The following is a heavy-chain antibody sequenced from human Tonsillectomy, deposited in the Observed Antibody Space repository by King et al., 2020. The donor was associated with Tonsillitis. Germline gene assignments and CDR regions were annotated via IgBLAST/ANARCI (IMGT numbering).Heavy chain of an antibody. V-gene: IGHV3-7*01. J-gene: IGHJ5*02. CDR3: ARDRDYYDSSGYYP. CDR2: IKQDGSEK. Sequence: VQLVESGGGLVQPGGSLRLSCAASGFTFSSYWMSWVRQAPGKGLEWVANIKQDGSEKYYVDSVKGRFTISRDNAKNSLYLQMNSLRAEDTAVYYCARDRDYYDSSGYYPWGQGTLVTVSS. D-gene: IGHD3-22*01. CDR1: GFTFSSYW.